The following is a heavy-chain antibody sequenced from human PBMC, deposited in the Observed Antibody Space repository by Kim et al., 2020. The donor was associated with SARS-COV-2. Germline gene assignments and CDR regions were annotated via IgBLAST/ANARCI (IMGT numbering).Heavy chain of an antibody. Sequence: DSWQGRFPISRENAKNSLYLEMKSLRAEDTALYYCAKGPYDIVTGYYYFDYWGQGTLVTVSS. J-gene: IGHJ4*02. D-gene: IGHD3-9*01. V-gene: IGHV3-9*01. CDR3: AKGPYDIVTGYYYFDY.